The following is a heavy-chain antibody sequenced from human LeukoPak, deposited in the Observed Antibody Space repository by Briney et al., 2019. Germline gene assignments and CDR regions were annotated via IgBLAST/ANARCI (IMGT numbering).Heavy chain of an antibody. V-gene: IGHV4-59*08. CDR2: IHYSGRT. CDR1: GDSIRSYH. J-gene: IGHJ4*02. Sequence: PSETLSLTCSVSGDSIRSYHWSCTRQPPGEGLEWIGHIHYSGRTNYNPSLRSRVTISVDTSKNQFSLKLTSVTAADTAVYYCAKHEGSAGPCDSWGQGTLVTVSA. CDR3: AKHEGSAGPCDS. D-gene: IGHD6-13*01.